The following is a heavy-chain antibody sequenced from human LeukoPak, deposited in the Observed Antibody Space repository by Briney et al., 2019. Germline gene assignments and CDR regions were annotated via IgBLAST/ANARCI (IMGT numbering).Heavy chain of an antibody. Sequence: SETLSLTCTVSGGSISSYYWSWIRQPPGKGLEWIGYIYYSGSTYYNPSLKSRVTISVDTSKNQFSLKLSSVTAADTAVYYCASLVTLPGPIDYWGQGTLVTVSS. CDR1: GGSISSYY. D-gene: IGHD2-21*02. J-gene: IGHJ4*02. CDR3: ASLVTLPGPIDY. CDR2: IYYSGST. V-gene: IGHV4-59*12.